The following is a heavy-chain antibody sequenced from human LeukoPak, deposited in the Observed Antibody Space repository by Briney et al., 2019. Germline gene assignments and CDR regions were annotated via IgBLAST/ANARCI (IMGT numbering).Heavy chain of an antibody. CDR2: INHSGST. D-gene: IGHD3-10*01. J-gene: IGHJ4*02. CDR3: ARRRHYYGSGSPFDY. CDR1: GGSFSGYY. V-gene: IGHV4-34*01. Sequence: PSETLSLTCAVSGGSFSGYYWSWIRQPPGKGLEWIGEINHSGSTNYNPSLKSRVTISVDTPKNQFSLKLSSVTAADTAVYYCARRRHYYGSGSPFDYWGQGTLVTVSS.